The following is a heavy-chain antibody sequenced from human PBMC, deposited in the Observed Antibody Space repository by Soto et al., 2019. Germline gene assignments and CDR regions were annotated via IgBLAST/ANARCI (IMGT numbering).Heavy chain of an antibody. CDR1: GGSIGSSSYY. D-gene: IGHD2-8*01. V-gene: IGHV4-39*01. Sequence: SETLSLTCTVSGGSIGSSSYYWGWIRQPPGKGLEWIGSIYYSGSTYYNPSLKSRVTISVDTSKNQFSLKLSSVTAADTAVYYCARRQGGRVGVVLMVYEYFDYWGQGTLVTVSS. J-gene: IGHJ4*02. CDR2: IYYSGST. CDR3: ARRQGGRVGVVLMVYEYFDY.